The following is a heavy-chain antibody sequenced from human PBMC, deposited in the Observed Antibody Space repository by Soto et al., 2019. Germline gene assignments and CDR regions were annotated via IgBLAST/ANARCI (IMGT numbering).Heavy chain of an antibody. J-gene: IGHJ6*02. CDR1: GYSCTSYW. V-gene: IGHV5-51*01. Sequence: PGESLKISCKGSGYSCTSYWIGWVRQMPGKGLEWMGIIYPGDSDTRYSPSFQGQVTISADKSISTAYLQWSSLKASDTAMYYCARLLGRITMVRGVISYGMDVWGQGTTVTVSS. CDR3: ARLLGRITMVRGVISYGMDV. CDR2: IYPGDSDT. D-gene: IGHD3-10*01.